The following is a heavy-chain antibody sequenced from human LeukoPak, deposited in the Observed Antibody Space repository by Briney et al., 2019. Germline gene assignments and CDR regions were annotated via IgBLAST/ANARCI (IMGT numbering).Heavy chain of an antibody. CDR1: GHSLSSYY. V-gene: IGHV4-59*01. CDR3: SRAFSYYYDCCGYGLLHHFDY. Sequence: SETLTLPCTVSGHSLSSYYWSWIRQPPGKGLEWIGYIYYSGSTNYNPSLKSRVTISVDTSKNQFSLILGSVTAADTAVCYLSRAFSYYYDCCGYGLLHHFDYWGQGTLVTVSS. J-gene: IGHJ4*02. D-gene: IGHD3-22*01. CDR2: IYYSGST.